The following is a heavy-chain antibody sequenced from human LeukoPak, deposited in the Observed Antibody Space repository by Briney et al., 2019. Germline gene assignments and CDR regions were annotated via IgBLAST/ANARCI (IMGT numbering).Heavy chain of an antibody. Sequence: SETLSLTCTVSGYSISSGYYWGWIRQPPGKGLEWIGSIYHSGSTYYNPSLKSRVTISVDTSKNQFSLKLSSVTAADTAVYYCARWGYSYGSPVDYWGQGTLVTVSS. CDR1: GYSISSGYY. V-gene: IGHV4-38-2*02. J-gene: IGHJ4*02. CDR3: ARWGYSYGSPVDY. CDR2: IYHSGST. D-gene: IGHD5-18*01.